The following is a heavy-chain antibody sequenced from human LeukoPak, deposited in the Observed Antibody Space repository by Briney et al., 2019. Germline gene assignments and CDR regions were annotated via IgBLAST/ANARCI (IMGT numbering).Heavy chain of an antibody. CDR2: IYYSGTT. J-gene: IGHJ4*02. CDR1: GGSISSYY. V-gene: IGHV4-59*01. Sequence: TSETLSLTCTVSGGSISSYYWSWIRQPPGKGLEWIAYIYYSGTTNYNPSLKSRVTISVDTVRNQFSLKLSSVTAADTAVYYCARTPPSGTSDYWGQGTLVTVSS. CDR3: ARTPPSGTSDY. D-gene: IGHD3-10*01.